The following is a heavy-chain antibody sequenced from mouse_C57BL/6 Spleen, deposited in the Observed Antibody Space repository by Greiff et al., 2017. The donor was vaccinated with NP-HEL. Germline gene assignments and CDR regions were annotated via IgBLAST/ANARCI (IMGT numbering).Heavy chain of an antibody. D-gene: IGHD1-1*01. CDR3: AKDYYGSRLFAY. CDR2: ISDGGSYT. CDR1: GFTFSSYA. J-gene: IGHJ3*01. Sequence: EVKLMESGGGLVKPGGSLKLSCAASGFTFSSYAMSWVRQTPEKRLEWVATISDGGSYTYYPDNVKGRFTISRDNAKNNLYLQMSHLKSEDTAMYYCAKDYYGSRLFAYWGQGTLVTVSA. V-gene: IGHV5-4*03.